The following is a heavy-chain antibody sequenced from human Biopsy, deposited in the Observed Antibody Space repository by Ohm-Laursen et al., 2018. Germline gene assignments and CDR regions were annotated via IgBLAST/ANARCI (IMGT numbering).Heavy chain of an antibody. J-gene: IGHJ3*02. D-gene: IGHD5/OR15-5a*01. CDR3: ARGEAGVYDALDI. CDR2: ISDTGST. Sequence: SQTLSLTCTVSGGSLTGDYWSWIRQSPGKGLEWIGSISDTGSTNYSPSLRGRVPISVDTSKNQFSLRLNSVTAADTAVYYCARGEAGVYDALDIWGQGTMVIVSS. V-gene: IGHV4-59*01. CDR1: GGSLTGDY.